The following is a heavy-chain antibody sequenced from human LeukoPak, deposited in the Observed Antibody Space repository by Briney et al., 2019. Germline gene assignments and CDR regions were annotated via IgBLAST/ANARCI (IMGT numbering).Heavy chain of an antibody. CDR3: ARASYDSSGYPSYYFDY. Sequence: GESLRLSCAASGFTFSDHYMDWVRQAPGKGLEWVGRTRNKANSYTTEYAASVKGRFTISRDDSKNSLYLQMNSLKTEDTAVYYCARASYDSSGYPSYYFDYWGQGTLVTVSS. D-gene: IGHD3-22*01. CDR1: GFTFSDHY. CDR2: TRNKANSYTT. V-gene: IGHV3-72*01. J-gene: IGHJ4*02.